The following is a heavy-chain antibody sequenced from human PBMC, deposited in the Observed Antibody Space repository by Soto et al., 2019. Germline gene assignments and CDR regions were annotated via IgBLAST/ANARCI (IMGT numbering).Heavy chain of an antibody. CDR3: AAIPLLRFLEWPYGTDV. CDR2: IVVGSGNT. CDR1: GFTFTSSA. D-gene: IGHD3-3*01. V-gene: IGHV1-58*01. Sequence: SVKVSCKASGFTFTSSAVQWVRQARGQRLEWIGWIVVGSGNTNYAQKFQERVTITRDMSTSTAYMELSSLRSEDTAVYYCAAIPLLRFLEWPYGTDVWGQGTTVTVSS. J-gene: IGHJ6*02.